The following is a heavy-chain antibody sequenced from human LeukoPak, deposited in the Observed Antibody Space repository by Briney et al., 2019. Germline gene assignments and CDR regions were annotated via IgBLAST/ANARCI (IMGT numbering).Heavy chain of an antibody. J-gene: IGHJ6*02. Sequence: SETLSLTCAVSGASISSTNWWSWVRQPPGKGLEWLGEIYQSGSTNYNPSLNGRATISIDTSKNQFSLKLSSVTAADTAVYYCARSYSNSGYYYYGLDVWGQGTTVTVSS. CDR2: IYQSGST. V-gene: IGHV4-4*02. CDR1: GASISSTNW. D-gene: IGHD4-11*01. CDR3: ARSYSNSGYYYYGLDV.